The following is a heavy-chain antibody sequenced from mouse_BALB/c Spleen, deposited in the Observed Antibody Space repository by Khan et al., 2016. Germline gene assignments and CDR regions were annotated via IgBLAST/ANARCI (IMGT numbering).Heavy chain of an antibody. CDR3: ARVRQAVDY. Sequence: EVELVESGGGLVQPGGSLKLSCAASGFTFSTYAMSWVRQTPDKRLELVATINSNGGSTYYPDTVKGRFTISRDNAKNTLYLQMSSLKSEDTAMYYCARVRQAVDYWGQGTSVTVSS. V-gene: IGHV5-6-3*01. D-gene: IGHD2-14*01. J-gene: IGHJ4*01. CDR2: INSNGGST. CDR1: GFTFSTYA.